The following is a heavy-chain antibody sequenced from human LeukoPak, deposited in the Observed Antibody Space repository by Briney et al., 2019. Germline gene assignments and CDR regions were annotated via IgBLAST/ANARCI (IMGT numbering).Heavy chain of an antibody. V-gene: IGHV4-34*01. CDR3: ARGLRGDCSSTSCYPYYGMDV. J-gene: IGHJ6*02. Sequence: SETLSLTCAVYGGSFSGYYWSWIRQPPGKGLEWIGEINHSGSTNYNPSLKSRVTISVDTSKNQFSLKLSSVTAADTAVYYCARGLRGDCSSTSCYPYYGMDVWGQGTTVTVSS. CDR2: INHSGST. D-gene: IGHD2-2*01. CDR1: GGSFSGYY.